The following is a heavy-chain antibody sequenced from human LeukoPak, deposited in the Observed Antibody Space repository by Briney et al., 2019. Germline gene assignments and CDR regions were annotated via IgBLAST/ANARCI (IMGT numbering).Heavy chain of an antibody. CDR2: INPNSGGT. CDR1: GYTFTDYC. D-gene: IGHD2-2*02. CDR3: ARDRIVVVPAAIQAPGVGNNWFDP. V-gene: IGHV1-2*02. J-gene: IGHJ5*02. Sequence: GASVKVSCMTSGYTFTDYCMHLVRQAPGQGLEWMGWINPNSGGTNYAQKFQGRVTMTRDTSISTAYMELSRLRSDDTAVYYCARDRIVVVPAAIQAPGVGNNWFDPWDQGTLVTVSS.